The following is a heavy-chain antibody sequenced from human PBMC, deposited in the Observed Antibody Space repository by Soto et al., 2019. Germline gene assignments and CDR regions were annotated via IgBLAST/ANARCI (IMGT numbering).Heavy chain of an antibody. Sequence: PSETLSLTCTVSGGSIGSYHWRWVRQPPGKGLEWIASVYYTGTTNYNPSLGSRVTISIDAPENQISLKLTSVTAADTAFYFCARDTVLTGMFDFWGQGNLVTVS. CDR3: ARDTVLTGMFDF. CDR1: GGSIGSYH. D-gene: IGHD4-17*01. CDR2: VYYTGTT. V-gene: IGHV4-59*01. J-gene: IGHJ4*02.